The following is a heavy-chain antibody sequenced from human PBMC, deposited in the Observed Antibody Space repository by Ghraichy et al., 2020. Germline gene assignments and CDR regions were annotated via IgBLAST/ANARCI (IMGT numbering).Heavy chain of an antibody. D-gene: IGHD1-26*01. CDR3: ARDLAGATSGSGY. Sequence: GGSLRLSCAASGFSFTSHGIQWVRQAPGKGLEWVAVIWYDASNKYYADSVKGRFTISRDNSKNTVYLQMNSLRVEDTAVYYCARDLAGATSGSGYWGQGTLVTVSS. CDR1: GFSFTSHG. J-gene: IGHJ4*02. CDR2: IWYDASNK. V-gene: IGHV3-33*01.